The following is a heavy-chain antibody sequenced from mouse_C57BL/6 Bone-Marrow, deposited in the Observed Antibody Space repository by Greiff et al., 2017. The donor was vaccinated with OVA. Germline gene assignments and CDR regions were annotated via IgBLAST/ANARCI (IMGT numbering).Heavy chain of an antibody. V-gene: IGHV1-64*01. J-gene: IGHJ4*01. CDR2: IHPNGGST. D-gene: IGHD1-1*01. CDR1: GYTFTSYW. CDR3: ARSGSSYHYYAMDD. Sequence: QVQLQQPGAELVKPGASVKLSCKASGYTFTSYWMHWVKQRPGQGLEWIGMIHPNGGSTNYNEKFKSKATLTVDKSSSTAYMQLSSLTSEDSAVYYCARSGSSYHYYAMDDWGQGTSVTVSS.